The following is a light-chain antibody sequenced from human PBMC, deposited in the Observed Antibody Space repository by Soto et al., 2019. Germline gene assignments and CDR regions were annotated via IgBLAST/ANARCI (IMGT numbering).Light chain of an antibody. Sequence: IQMTQSPSSLSASVGDSITVTCRASQSLNIYLNWYQQKPGKAPTLLIYGASSLQSGVPSRFTGGGSRTDFTLTISSLQPEDFATSYCLQSYRSPYTFGQGTKLEIK. CDR1: QSLNIY. J-gene: IGKJ2*01. CDR2: GAS. V-gene: IGKV1-39*01. CDR3: LQSYRSPYT.